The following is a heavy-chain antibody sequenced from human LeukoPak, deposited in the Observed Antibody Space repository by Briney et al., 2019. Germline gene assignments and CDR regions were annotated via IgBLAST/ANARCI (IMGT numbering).Heavy chain of an antibody. Sequence: SETLSLTCTVSGGSISSYYWSWFRQPPGKGLEWIGYIYYSGSTNYNPSLKSRVTISVDTSRNQFSLKLSSVTAADTAVYYCARGLPGYSNGDDAFDIWGQGTTVTVSS. V-gene: IGHV4-59*01. J-gene: IGHJ3*02. CDR2: IYYSGST. CDR1: GGSISSYY. D-gene: IGHD6-19*01. CDR3: ARGLPGYSNGDDAFDI.